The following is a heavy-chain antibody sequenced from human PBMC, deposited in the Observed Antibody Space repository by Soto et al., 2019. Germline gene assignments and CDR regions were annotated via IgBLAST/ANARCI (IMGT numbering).Heavy chain of an antibody. CDR2: IYDTGISGYTPST. CDR3: ARGEDAFFYYGLDV. J-gene: IGHJ6*02. Sequence: LSLTCTVSGGSITSSSWSWIRRPPGKGLEWIAYIYDTGISGYTPSTSYNPSLKSRVTMSVDTSKSQFSLKLTSVTAADTAVYYCARGEDAFFYYGLDVWGQGITVTVSS. CDR1: GGSITSSS. V-gene: IGHV4-59*01.